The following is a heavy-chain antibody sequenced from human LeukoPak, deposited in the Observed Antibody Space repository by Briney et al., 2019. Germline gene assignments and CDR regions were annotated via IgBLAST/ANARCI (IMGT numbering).Heavy chain of an antibody. D-gene: IGHD4-11*01. J-gene: IGHJ4*02. CDR1: GFTFSSYG. CDR3: ARFADYQKHFDS. CDR2: IWNDGSNK. V-gene: IGHV3-33*01. Sequence: PGGSLRLSCAASGFTFSSYGMHWVRRAADKGLEWVAVIWNDGSNKYYADSVKGRFAISRDNSRNTLYLQMNSLRAEDTAVYYCARFADYQKHFDSWGQGALVTVSS.